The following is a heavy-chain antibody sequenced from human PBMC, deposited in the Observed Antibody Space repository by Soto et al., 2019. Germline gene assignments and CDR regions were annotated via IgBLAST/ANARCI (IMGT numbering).Heavy chain of an antibody. CDR2: INSDGSST. D-gene: IGHD2-15*01. CDR3: AREEYCSGGSCYSSWFDP. CDR1: GFTFSSYW. V-gene: IGHV3-74*01. Sequence: GGSLRLSCAASGFTFSSYWMHWVRQAPGKGLVWVSRINSDGSSTSYADSVKGRFTISRDNAKNTLYLQMNSLRAEDTAVYYCAREEYCSGGSCYSSWFDPWGQGTLVTVSS. J-gene: IGHJ5*02.